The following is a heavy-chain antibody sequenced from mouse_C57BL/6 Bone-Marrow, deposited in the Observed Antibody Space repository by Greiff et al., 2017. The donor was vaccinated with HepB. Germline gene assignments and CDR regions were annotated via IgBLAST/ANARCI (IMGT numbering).Heavy chain of an antibody. J-gene: IGHJ4*01. V-gene: IGHV3-8*01. CDR3: ARSSYGSSYAMDY. Sequence: DVQLVESGPGLAKPSQTLSLTCSVTGYSITSDYWNWIRKFPGNKLEYMGYISYSGSTYYNPSLKSRISITRDTSKNQYYLQLNSVTTEDTATYYCARSSYGSSYAMDYWGQGTSVTVSS. CDR2: ISYSGST. CDR1: GYSITSDY. D-gene: IGHD1-1*01.